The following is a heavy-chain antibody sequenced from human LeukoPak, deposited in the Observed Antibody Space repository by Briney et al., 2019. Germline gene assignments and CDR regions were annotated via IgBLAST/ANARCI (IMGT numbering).Heavy chain of an antibody. D-gene: IGHD2-21*01. CDR1: GDSVSSNSVA. Sequence: SQTLSLTCAVSGDSVSSNSVAWNWIRQSPSRGLEWLGRTYYLSKWYNEYAVFVKSRISINADTSSNQFFLQLNSVTTEDTVLYFCARWHHSGRHFDLWGRGTLVTVSS. CDR2: TYYLSKWYN. J-gene: IGHJ2*01. CDR3: ARWHHSGRHFDL. V-gene: IGHV6-1*01.